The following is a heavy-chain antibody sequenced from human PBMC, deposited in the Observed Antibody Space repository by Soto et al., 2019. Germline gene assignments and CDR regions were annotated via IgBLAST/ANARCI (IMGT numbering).Heavy chain of an antibody. V-gene: IGHV3-11*05. CDR2: ISSSLTYV. Sequence: PGGSLRLSCAASGFTFNDDYMGWIRQAPGKGLEWVSFISSSLTYVKYADSVKGRFAISRDDSRNSLYLQMNSLKTEDTAMYYCTRAGILTTPYYLDYWGQGTLVTVS. D-gene: IGHD2-21*01. J-gene: IGHJ4*02. CDR1: GFTFNDDY. CDR3: TRAGILTTPYYLDY.